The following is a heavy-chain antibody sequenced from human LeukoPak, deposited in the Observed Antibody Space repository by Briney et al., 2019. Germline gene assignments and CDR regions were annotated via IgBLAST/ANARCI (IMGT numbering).Heavy chain of an antibody. D-gene: IGHD1-26*01. CDR2: INPNSGGT. CDR3: ARDWEGLGEYWYFDL. Sequence: ASVKVSCKASGYTFTGYYMHWVRQAPGQGLEWMEWINPNSGGTNYAQKFQGRVTMTRDTSISTAYMELSGLRSDDTAVYYCARDWEGLGEYWYFDLWGRGTLVTVSS. CDR1: GYTFTGYY. J-gene: IGHJ2*01. V-gene: IGHV1-2*02.